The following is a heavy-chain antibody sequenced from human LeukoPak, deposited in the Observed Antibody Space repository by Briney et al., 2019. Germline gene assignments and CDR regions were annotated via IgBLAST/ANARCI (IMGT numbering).Heavy chain of an antibody. Sequence: GGSLRLSCAASGFTFSSYAMSWVRQAPGKGLEWVSAISGSGGSTYYADSVKGRFTISRDNSINTLNLQMNNLRAEDTAIYYCAKGLGLWSGYYTPFDYWGQGSSVTVSS. CDR3: AKGLGLWSGYYTPFDY. J-gene: IGHJ4*02. D-gene: IGHD3-3*01. CDR2: ISGSGGST. CDR1: GFTFSSYA. V-gene: IGHV3-23*01.